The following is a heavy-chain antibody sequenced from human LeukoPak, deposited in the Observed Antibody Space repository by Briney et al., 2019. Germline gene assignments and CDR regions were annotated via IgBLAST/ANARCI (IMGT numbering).Heavy chain of an antibody. J-gene: IGHJ4*02. CDR1: GFTFTNY. CDR2: ITGIGDYT. CDR3: VKDLPASGWYS. Sequence: PGGSLRLSCAGSGFTFTNYMAWVGQAPGMGLEWVSAITGIGDYTYYTDSVKGRFTISGDNSKNTLYLQMNSLRGEDTAIYYCVKDLPASGWYSWGQGTLVTVSS. V-gene: IGHV3-23*01. D-gene: IGHD6-19*01.